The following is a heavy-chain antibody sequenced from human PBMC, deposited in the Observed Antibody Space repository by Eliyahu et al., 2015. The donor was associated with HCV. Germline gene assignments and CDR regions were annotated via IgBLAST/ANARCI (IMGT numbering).Heavy chain of an antibody. J-gene: IGHJ3*02. D-gene: IGHD6-19*01. Sequence: EVQLXESGGGLVQPGGSXRVSCAASGFIFXXYAMSWVRQAPGKGVEWVSGISGGGDNTYYADSVKGRFTISRDSSKNTLYLQMSSLRAEDTAVYYCAKDSKGSAWLDAFDIWGQGTMVTVSS. CDR2: ISGGGDNT. CDR1: GFIFXXYA. CDR3: AKDSKGSAWLDAFDI. V-gene: IGHV3-23*01.